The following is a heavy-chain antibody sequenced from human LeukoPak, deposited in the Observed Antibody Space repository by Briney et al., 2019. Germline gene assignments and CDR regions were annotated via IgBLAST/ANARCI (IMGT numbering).Heavy chain of an antibody. J-gene: IGHJ4*02. Sequence: PSQTLSLTCAISGDSVSSNSAAWNWIRQSPSRGLEWLGRTYYRSKWYNDYAVSVKSRITINPDTSKNQFSLQLNSVTPEDTAVYYCARNRGGSSSWYKIYHFDYWGQGTLVTVSS. D-gene: IGHD6-13*01. V-gene: IGHV6-1*01. CDR2: TYYRSKWYN. CDR3: ARNRGGSSSWYKIYHFDY. CDR1: GDSVSSNSAA.